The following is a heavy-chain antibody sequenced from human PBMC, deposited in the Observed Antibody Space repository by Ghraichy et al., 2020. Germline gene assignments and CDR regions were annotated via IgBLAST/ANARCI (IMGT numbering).Heavy chain of an antibody. CDR1: GGTFSSYA. CDR3: ARGYCSGGSCYPDGSDYFDY. J-gene: IGHJ4*02. CDR2: IIPIFGTA. D-gene: IGHD2-15*01. V-gene: IGHV1-69*06. Sequence: SVKVSGKASGGTFSSYAISWVRQAPGQGLEWMGGIIPIFGTANYAQKFQGRVTITADKSTSTAYMELSSLRSEDTAVYYCARGYCSGGSCYPDGSDYFDYWGQGTLVTVSS.